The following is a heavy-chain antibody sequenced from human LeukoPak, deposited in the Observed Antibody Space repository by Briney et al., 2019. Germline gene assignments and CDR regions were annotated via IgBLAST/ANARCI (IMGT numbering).Heavy chain of an antibody. V-gene: IGHV3-21*01. CDR1: GFTFSSYS. Sequence: GGSLRLSCAASGFTFSSYSMNWVRQAPGKGLEWVSSISSSSSYMYYADSVKGRFTISRDNAKNSLYLQMNSLRAEDTAVYYCARDHVLLWFGELHYYYYGMDVWGQGTTVTVSS. J-gene: IGHJ6*02. D-gene: IGHD3-10*01. CDR3: ARDHVLLWFGELHYYYYGMDV. CDR2: ISSSSSYM.